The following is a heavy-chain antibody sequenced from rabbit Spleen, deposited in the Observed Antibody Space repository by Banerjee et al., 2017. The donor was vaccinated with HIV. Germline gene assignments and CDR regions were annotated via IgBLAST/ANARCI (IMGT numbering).Heavy chain of an antibody. D-gene: IGHD1-1*01. CDR3: ARDLVGVIGWNFYL. CDR2: INVANGKP. CDR1: GFSFGGRDG. V-gene: IGHV1S45*01. Sequence: QEQLVESGGGLAQPEGSLTLTCTASGFSFGGRDGLCWVRQAPGKGLEWIACINVANGKPVYATWAKGRFTISRTSSTTVTLRMTSLTAADTATYFCARDLVGVIGWNFYLWGQGTLVTVS. J-gene: IGHJ4*01.